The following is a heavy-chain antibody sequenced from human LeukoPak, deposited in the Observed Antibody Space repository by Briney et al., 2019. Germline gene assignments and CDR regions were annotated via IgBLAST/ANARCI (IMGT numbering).Heavy chain of an antibody. J-gene: IGHJ3*02. Sequence: ASVKVSCKASGYTFTSYDINWVRQDTGQGLEWMGWMNPNSGNTGYAQKFQGRVTMTRNTSISTAYMELSSLRSEDTAVYYCARGREQDDAFDIWGQGTMVTVSS. CDR2: MNPNSGNT. CDR3: ARGREQDDAFDI. D-gene: IGHD1-26*01. V-gene: IGHV1-8*01. CDR1: GYTFTSYD.